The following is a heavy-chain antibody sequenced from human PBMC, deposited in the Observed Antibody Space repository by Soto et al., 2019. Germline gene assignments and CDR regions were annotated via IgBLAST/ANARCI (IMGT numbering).Heavy chain of an antibody. CDR3: Y. J-gene: IGHJ4*02. D-gene: IGHD2-8*02. V-gene: IGHV3-33*01. CDR1: GFSFSSFA. Sequence: GGSLRLSCAASGFSFSSFAMHWVRQAPGKGLEWVAVIWFDGSDKYYADSVKGRFTISRDNSKNTAIYYCARPCTGGTCFHLDYWGQGTQVTVSS. CDR2: IWFDGSDK.